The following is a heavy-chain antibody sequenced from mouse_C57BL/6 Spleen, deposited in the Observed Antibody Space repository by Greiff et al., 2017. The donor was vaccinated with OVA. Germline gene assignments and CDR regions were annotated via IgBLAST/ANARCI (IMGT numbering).Heavy chain of an antibody. CDR1: GFTFSSYA. V-gene: IGHV5-4*03. CDR3: ARVSYDYPSWFAD. CDR2: ISDGGSYT. D-gene: IGHD2-4*01. Sequence: EVMLVESGGGLVKPGGSLKLSCAASGFTFSSYAMSWVRQTPEKRLEWVATISDGGSYTYYPDNVKGRFTISIDNAKTNLYLQMSHLKSEDTAVYYCARVSYDYPSWFADWGQGTLVTVSA. J-gene: IGHJ3*01.